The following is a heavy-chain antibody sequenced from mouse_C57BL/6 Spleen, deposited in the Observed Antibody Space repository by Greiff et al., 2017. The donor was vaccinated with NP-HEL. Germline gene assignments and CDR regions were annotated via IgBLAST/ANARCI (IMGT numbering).Heavy chain of an antibody. CDR1: GYTFTSYW. J-gene: IGHJ3*01. CDR3: ARPSFAY. V-gene: IGHV1-50*01. CDR2: IDPSDSYT. Sequence: QVQLQQSGAELVKPGASVKLSCKASGYTFTSYWMQWVKQRPGQGLEWIGEIDPSDSYTNYNQKFKGKATLTVDTSSSTAYMQLSSLTSEDSAVYYCARPSFAYWGQGTLVTVSA.